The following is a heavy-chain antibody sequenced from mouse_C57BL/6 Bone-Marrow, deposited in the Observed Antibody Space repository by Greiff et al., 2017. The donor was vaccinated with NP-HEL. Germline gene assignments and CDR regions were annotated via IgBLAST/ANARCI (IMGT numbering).Heavy chain of an antibody. V-gene: IGHV2-6-1*01. J-gene: IGHJ4*01. CDR2: IWSDGST. D-gene: IGHD1-1*01. CDR1: GFSLTSYG. Sequence: QVQLKESGPGLVAPSQRLSITCTVSGFSLTSYGVHWVRQPPGKGLEWLVVIWSDGSTTYNSALKSRLSISKDNSKSQVFLKMNSLQTDDTAMYYCARHNYGSSYEAMDYWGQGTSVTVSS. CDR3: ARHNYGSSYEAMDY.